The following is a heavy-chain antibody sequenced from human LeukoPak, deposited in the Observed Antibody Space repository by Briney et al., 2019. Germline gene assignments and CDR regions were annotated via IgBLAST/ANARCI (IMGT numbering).Heavy chain of an antibody. CDR3: ARDLSPFMVVAATPEDAFDI. V-gene: IGHV3-21*01. J-gene: IGHJ3*02. CDR2: ISSSSYI. D-gene: IGHD2-15*01. CDR1: GFTFSSYS. Sequence: GGSLRLSCAASGFTFSSYSMNWVRQAPGKGLEWVSSISSSSYIYYADSVKGRFTISRDNAKNSLYLQMNSLRAEDTAVYYCARDLSPFMVVAATPEDAFDIWGQGTMVTVSS.